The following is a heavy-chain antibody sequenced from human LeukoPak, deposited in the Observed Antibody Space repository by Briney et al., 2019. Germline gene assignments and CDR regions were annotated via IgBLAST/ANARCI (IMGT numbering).Heavy chain of an antibody. D-gene: IGHD2-21*02. CDR3: ATTRTYCGGDCYSHFDY. V-gene: IGHV1-24*01. CDR1: GYTLTELS. J-gene: IGHJ4*02. CDR2: FDPEDGET. Sequence: ASVKVSCKVSGYTLTELSMHWVRQAPGKGLEWMGGFDPEDGETIYAQKFQGRVTMTEDTSTDTAYMELSSLRSEDTAVYYCATTRTYCGGDCYSHFDYWGQGTLVTVSS.